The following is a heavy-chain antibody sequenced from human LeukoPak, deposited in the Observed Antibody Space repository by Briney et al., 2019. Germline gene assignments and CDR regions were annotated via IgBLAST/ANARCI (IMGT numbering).Heavy chain of an antibody. Sequence: ASVKVSCKASGYTFTSYYMHWVRQAPGQGLEWMGIINPSGGSTSYAQKLQGRVTMTTDTSTSTAYMELRSLRSDDTAVYYCARVRDGYNDAYDIWGQGTMVTVSS. V-gene: IGHV1-46*01. D-gene: IGHD5-24*01. CDR3: ARVRDGYNDAYDI. CDR2: INPSGGST. J-gene: IGHJ3*02. CDR1: GYTFTSYY.